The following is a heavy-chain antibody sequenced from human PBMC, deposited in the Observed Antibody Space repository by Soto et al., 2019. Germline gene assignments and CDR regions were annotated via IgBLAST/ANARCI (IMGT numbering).Heavy chain of an antibody. Sequence: ASVKVSCKASGYTFTSYAMHWVRQAPGQRLEWMGWINAGNGNTKYSQKFQGRVTITRDTSASTAYMELSSLRSEDTAVYYCARGLSSPATSPNPAIDYWGQGTLVTVSS. J-gene: IGHJ4*02. V-gene: IGHV1-3*01. CDR1: GYTFTSYA. D-gene: IGHD2-2*01. CDR3: ARGLSSPATSPNPAIDY. CDR2: INAGNGNT.